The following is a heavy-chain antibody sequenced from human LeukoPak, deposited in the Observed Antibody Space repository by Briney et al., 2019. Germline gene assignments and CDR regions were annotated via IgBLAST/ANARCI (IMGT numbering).Heavy chain of an antibody. CDR3: ARYGLFDY. V-gene: IGHV4-59*08. D-gene: IGHD4-17*01. CDR2: IYYSGST. J-gene: IGHJ4*02. Sequence: SETLSLTCTVSGGSTSNYYWSWIRQPPGKGLEWIGYIYYSGSTNYNPSLKSRVTISVDTSKNQFSLKLSSVTAADTAVYYCARYGLFDYWGQGTLVTVSS. CDR1: GGSTSNYY.